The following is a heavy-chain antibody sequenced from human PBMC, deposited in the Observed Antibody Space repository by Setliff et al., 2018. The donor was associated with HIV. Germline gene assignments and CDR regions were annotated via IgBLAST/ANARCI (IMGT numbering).Heavy chain of an antibody. D-gene: IGHD6-19*01. J-gene: IGHJ6*02. CDR1: GFTFTDYW. Sequence: PGGSLRLSCAASGFTFTDYWMHWVRQAPGKGLEWVGRTRNKANSYTTEYAASVKGRFIISRDDSKNSLYLQMNSLKTEDTAVYYCARDLRIAVAGTIYYYGMDVWGQGTTVTVSS. CDR2: TRNKANSYTT. V-gene: IGHV3-72*01. CDR3: ARDLRIAVAGTIYYYGMDV.